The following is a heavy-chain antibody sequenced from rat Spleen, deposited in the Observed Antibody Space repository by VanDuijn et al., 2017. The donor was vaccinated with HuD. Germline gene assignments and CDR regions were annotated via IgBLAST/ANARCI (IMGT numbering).Heavy chain of an antibody. V-gene: IGHV2S63*01. J-gene: IGHJ2*01. CDR2: IWSGGST. CDR3: TSQDY. Sequence: EVQLIESGPGLVQPSQTLSLTCTVSGFSLTDYSVHWVRQPPGKGLEWMGAIWSGGSTDYNSALKSRLSISRDTSKSQVFLKMNSLQTDDTAIYFCTSQDYWGQGVMVTVSS. CDR1: GFSLTDYS.